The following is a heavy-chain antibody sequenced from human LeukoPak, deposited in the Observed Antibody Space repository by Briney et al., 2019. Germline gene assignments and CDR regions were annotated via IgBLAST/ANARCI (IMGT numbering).Heavy chain of an antibody. J-gene: IGHJ4*02. V-gene: IGHV3-15*01. Sequence: GGSLRLSCAASGFTFRNAWMTWVRQAPGQGLEWVGRIKSKTDGGTTDYAAPVKVRFTISRDDSKNTLYLQMNSLKTEDTALYYCTTTYNYDSSGSIVDYWGQGTLATVSS. CDR3: TTTYNYDSSGSIVDY. CDR1: GFTFRNAW. CDR2: IKSKTDGGTT. D-gene: IGHD3-22*01.